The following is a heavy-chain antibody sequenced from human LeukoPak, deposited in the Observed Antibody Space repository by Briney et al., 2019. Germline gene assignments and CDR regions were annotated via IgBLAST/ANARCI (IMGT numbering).Heavy chain of an antibody. V-gene: IGHV1-18*01. D-gene: IGHD3-3*01. J-gene: IGHJ6*02. Sequence: ASVKVSCKASGYTFTSYGISWVRQAPGQGLEWMGWISGYYDDTDSAQKFQGRVAMTTDMSRSTAYMELRDLRSDDTAVYYCARDNEFRSGIYFYYGLDVWGQGTTVIVSS. CDR3: ARDNEFRSGIYFYYGLDV. CDR1: GYTFTSYG. CDR2: ISGYYDDT.